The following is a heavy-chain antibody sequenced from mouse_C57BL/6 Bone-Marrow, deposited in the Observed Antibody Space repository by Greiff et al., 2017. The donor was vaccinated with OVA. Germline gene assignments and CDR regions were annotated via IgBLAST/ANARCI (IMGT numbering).Heavy chain of an antibody. Sequence: QVQLQQSGAELARPGASVKLSCKASGYTFTSYGISWVKQRTGQGLEWIGEIYPRSGNTYYNEKFKGKATLTADKSSSTAYMELRSLTSEDSAVYFCARRGIYYEYDGAYWGQGTLVTVSA. V-gene: IGHV1-81*01. J-gene: IGHJ3*01. CDR1: GYTFTSYG. CDR3: ARRGIYYEYDGAY. D-gene: IGHD2-4*01. CDR2: IYPRSGNT.